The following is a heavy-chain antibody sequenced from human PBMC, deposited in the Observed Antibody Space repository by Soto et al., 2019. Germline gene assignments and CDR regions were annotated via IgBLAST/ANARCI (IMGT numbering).Heavy chain of an antibody. D-gene: IGHD3-16*01. CDR1: GGSISSGGYY. Sequence: QVQLQESGPGLVKPSQTLSLTCTVSGGSISSGGYYWSWIRQHPGKGLEWIGYIYYSGSTYYNPSLKSRVTISVDTSKNQFSLKLSSVTAADTAVYYCASGERGGLHQAPYYYYGMDVWGQGTTVTVSS. J-gene: IGHJ6*02. CDR3: ASGERGGLHQAPYYYYGMDV. CDR2: IYYSGST. V-gene: IGHV4-31*03.